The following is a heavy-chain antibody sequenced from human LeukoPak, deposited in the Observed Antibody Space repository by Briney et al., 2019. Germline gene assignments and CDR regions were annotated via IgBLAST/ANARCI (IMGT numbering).Heavy chain of an antibody. V-gene: IGHV3-23*01. Sequence: PGGSLRLSCASSGFTFSSYAMSWVRQAPGKGLEWVSAISGSGGSTYYADSVKGRFTISRDNSKNTLYLQMNSLRAEDTAVYYCATAIDLKTIYSSSWYEDYWGQGTLVTVSS. J-gene: IGHJ4*02. CDR3: ATAIDLKTIYSSSWYEDY. CDR2: ISGSGGST. CDR1: GFTFSSYA. D-gene: IGHD6-13*01.